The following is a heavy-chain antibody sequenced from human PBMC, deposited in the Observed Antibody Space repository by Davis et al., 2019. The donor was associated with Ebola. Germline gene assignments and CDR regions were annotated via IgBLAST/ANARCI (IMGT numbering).Heavy chain of an antibody. V-gene: IGHV4-34*01. CDR2: INHSGST. J-gene: IGHJ6*02. D-gene: IGHD3-9*01. CDR1: GGSFSGYY. CDR3: ARGDFDWLRVGMDV. Sequence: SETLSLTCTVYGGSFSGYYWSWIRQPPGKGLEWIGEINHSGSTNYNPSLKSRVTISVDTSKNQFSLKLSSVTAADTALYYCARGDFDWLRVGMDVWGQGTTVTVSS.